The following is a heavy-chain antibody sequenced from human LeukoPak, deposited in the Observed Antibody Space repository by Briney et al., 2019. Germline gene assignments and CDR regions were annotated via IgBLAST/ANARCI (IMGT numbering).Heavy chain of an antibody. CDR1: GFTLSSYS. CDR2: ISSSSTHI. V-gene: IGHV3-21*01. Sequence: PGGSLRLSCAASGFTLSSYSMNWVRQAPGKGLEWVSYISSSSTHIYYADSVKGRFTISRDNARNSLYLQMNSLRAEDTAIYYCARSEHSSSSFDYWRQGTLVTVSS. J-gene: IGHJ4*02. CDR3: ARSEHSSSSFDY. D-gene: IGHD6-6*01.